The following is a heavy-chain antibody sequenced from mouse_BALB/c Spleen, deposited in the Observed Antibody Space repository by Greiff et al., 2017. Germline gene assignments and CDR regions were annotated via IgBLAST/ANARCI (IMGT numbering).Heavy chain of an antibody. V-gene: IGHV3-2*02. Sequence: EVHLVESGPGLVKPSQSLSLTCTVTGYSITSDYAWNWIRQFPGNKLEWMGYISYSGSTSYNPSLKSRISITRDTSKNQFFLQLNSVTTEDTATYYCARWTITTVPFDYWGQGTTLTVSS. D-gene: IGHD1-1*01. J-gene: IGHJ2*01. CDR3: ARWTITTVPFDY. CDR2: ISYSGST. CDR1: GYSITSDYA.